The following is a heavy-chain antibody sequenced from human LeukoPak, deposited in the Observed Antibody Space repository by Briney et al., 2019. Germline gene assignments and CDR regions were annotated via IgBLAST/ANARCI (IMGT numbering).Heavy chain of an antibody. V-gene: IGHV3-21*04. J-gene: IGHJ1*01. CDR3: ARYSSSWSEYFQH. CDR2: ISSSSSYI. D-gene: IGHD6-13*01. CDR1: GFTFSSYN. Sequence: GGSLRLSCAASGFTFSSYNMNWVRQAPGKGLEWVSSISSSSSYIYYADSVKGRFTISRDNAKNSLYLQMNSLRAEDTAVYYCARYSSSWSEYFQHWGQGTLVTVSS.